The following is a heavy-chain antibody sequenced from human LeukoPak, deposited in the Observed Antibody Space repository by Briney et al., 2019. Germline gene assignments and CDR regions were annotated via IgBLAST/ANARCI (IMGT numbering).Heavy chain of an antibody. CDR2: INSDGSST. V-gene: IGHV3-74*01. CDR3: AKDRITIFGALDV. CDR1: GFTFSSYW. D-gene: IGHD3-3*01. Sequence: PGGSLRLSCAASGFTFSSYWMHWVRQAPGKGLVWVSRINSDGSSTSYADSVKGRFTISRDNAKNTLYLQMNSLRAEDTAVYYCAKDRITIFGALDVWGQGTTVTVSS. J-gene: IGHJ6*02.